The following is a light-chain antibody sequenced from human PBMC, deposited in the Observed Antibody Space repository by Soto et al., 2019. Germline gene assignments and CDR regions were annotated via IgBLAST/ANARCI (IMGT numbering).Light chain of an antibody. J-gene: IGLJ1*01. CDR1: SSNIGSNY. CDR3: AAWDDSLSGYV. CDR2: RNN. Sequence: QSVLTQPPSASGTPGQRVTISCSGSSSNIGSNYVYWYQQLPGTAPKLLIYRNNQRPSGVPDRFSGSKSGTSASLAISGLRSEDEADYYCAAWDDSLSGYVLGTGTKVNRP. V-gene: IGLV1-47*01.